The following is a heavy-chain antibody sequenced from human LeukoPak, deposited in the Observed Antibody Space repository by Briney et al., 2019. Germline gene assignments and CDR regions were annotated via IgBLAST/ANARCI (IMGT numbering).Heavy chain of an antibody. CDR1: GYTFTGYY. CDR2: INPNSGGT. J-gene: IGHJ5*02. Sequence: ASVKVPCKASGYTFTGYYMHWVRQAPGQGLEWMGWINPNSGGTNYAQKFQGRVTMTRDTSISTAYMELSRLRSDDTAVYYCAREGDSSSVGWFDPWGQGTLVTVSS. D-gene: IGHD6-13*01. V-gene: IGHV1-2*02. CDR3: AREGDSSSVGWFDP.